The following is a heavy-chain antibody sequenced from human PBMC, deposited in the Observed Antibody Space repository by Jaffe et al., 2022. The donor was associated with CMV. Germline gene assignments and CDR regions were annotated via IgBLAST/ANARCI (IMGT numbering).Heavy chain of an antibody. Sequence: EVQLVESGGGLVQPGGSLRLSCAASGFTFSSYAMSWVRQAPGKGLEWVSAISGSGGSTYYADSVKGRFTISRDNSKNTLYLQMNSLRAEDTAVYYCAGSGLGEVYYYYYMDVWGKGTTVTVSS. CDR3: AGSGLGEVYYYYYMDV. D-gene: IGHD3-3*01. J-gene: IGHJ6*03. CDR1: GFTFSSYA. V-gene: IGHV3-23*04. CDR2: ISGSGGST.